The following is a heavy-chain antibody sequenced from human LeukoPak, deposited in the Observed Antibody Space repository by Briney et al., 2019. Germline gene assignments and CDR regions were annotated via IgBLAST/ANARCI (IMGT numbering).Heavy chain of an antibody. CDR1: GFTFTSYS. D-gene: IGHD6-19*01. CDR2: IISSSSYI. CDR3: ARRSPGGWFDY. V-gene: IGHV3-21*01. Sequence: GGSLRVSCAAPGFTFTSYSMNWVCQAPGKGLGWGSSIISSSSYIYYADSVKGRFTTSRDNAKNSLYLQINSIRAENTAVYYCARRSPGGWFDYWGQGTLVTVSS. J-gene: IGHJ4*02.